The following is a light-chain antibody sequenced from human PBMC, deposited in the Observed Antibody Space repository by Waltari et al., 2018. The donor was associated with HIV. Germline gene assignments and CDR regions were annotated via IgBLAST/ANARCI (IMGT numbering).Light chain of an antibody. CDR1: QSVRSYY. CDR3: QQYGNSLLYT. V-gene: IGKV3-20*01. Sequence: EIVLTQSPGTLSLSPGERATLSCRASQSVRSYYLAWYQQKPGQAPRLLIYAGSSRATGIPDRFSGSGSVTDFTLTISRLESEDFAVYYCQQYGNSLLYTFGQGTKLEIK. J-gene: IGKJ2*01. CDR2: AGS.